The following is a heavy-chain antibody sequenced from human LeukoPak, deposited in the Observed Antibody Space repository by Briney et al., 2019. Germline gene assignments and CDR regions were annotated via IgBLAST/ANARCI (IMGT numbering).Heavy chain of an antibody. CDR1: GGSISSYY. Sequence: PSETLSLTCTVSGGSISSYYWGWIRQPPGKGLEWIGSIYYSGSTYYNPSLKSRVTISVDTSKNQFSLKLSSVTAADTAVYYCARHEAVAGTRRAEYFQHWGQGTLVTVSS. V-gene: IGHV4-39*01. CDR3: ARHEAVAGTRRAEYFQH. CDR2: IYYSGST. D-gene: IGHD6-19*01. J-gene: IGHJ1*01.